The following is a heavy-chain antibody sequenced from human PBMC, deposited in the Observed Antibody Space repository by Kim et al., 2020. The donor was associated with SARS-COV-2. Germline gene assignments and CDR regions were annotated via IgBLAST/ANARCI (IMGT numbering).Heavy chain of an antibody. Sequence: MSASGSGTHYADALRGRFTTSRDNSKSTLFLQMSSLRVEDTAVYYCEASDFWGQGALVTVSS. V-gene: IGHV3-23*01. CDR3: EASDF. J-gene: IGHJ4*02. CDR2: MSASGSGT.